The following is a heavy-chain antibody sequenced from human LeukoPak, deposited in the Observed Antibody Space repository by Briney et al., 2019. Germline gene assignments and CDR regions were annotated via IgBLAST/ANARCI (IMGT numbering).Heavy chain of an antibody. V-gene: IGHV1-2*02. CDR2: INPNSGGT. D-gene: IGHD5-18*01. CDR1: GYTFTGYY. J-gene: IGHJ4*02. CDR3: ARMWIQLWYGYFDY. Sequence: ASLKLSCKASGYTFTGYYMHWVRQAPGQGLEWMGWINPNSGGTNYAQKFQGRVTMTRDTSISTAYMELSRLRSDDTAVYYCARMWIQLWYGYFDYWGQGTLVTVSS.